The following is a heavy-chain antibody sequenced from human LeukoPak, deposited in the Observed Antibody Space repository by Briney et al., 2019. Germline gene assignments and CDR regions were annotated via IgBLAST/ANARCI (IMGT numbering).Heavy chain of an antibody. Sequence: PSETLSLTCTVSGGSISSYYWSWIRQPAGRGLEWIGRIYTSGSTNYNPSLKSRVTMSVDTSKNQFSLKLSSVTAADTAVYYCARDRDYVWGSYPRSWFDPWGQGTLVTVSS. V-gene: IGHV4-4*07. D-gene: IGHD3-16*02. J-gene: IGHJ5*02. CDR2: IYTSGST. CDR3: ARDRDYVWGSYPRSWFDP. CDR1: GGSISSYY.